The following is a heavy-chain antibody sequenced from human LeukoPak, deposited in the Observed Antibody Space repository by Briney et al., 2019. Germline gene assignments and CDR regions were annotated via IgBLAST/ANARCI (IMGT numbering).Heavy chain of an antibody. CDR1: GYSISSGYY. J-gene: IGHJ6*03. CDR2: IYYSGST. Sequence: SETLSLTCSVSGYSISSGYYWGWIRQPPGKGLEWIGSIYYSGSTYYNPSLKSRVTISVDTSKNQFSLKLSSVTAADTAVYYCARVPYYYYYMDVWGKGTTVTISS. CDR3: ARVPYYYYYMDV. V-gene: IGHV4-38-2*02.